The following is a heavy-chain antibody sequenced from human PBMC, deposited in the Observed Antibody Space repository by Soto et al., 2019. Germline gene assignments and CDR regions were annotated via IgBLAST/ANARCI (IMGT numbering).Heavy chain of an antibody. J-gene: IGHJ4*02. CDR1: GFTFSSYA. CDR3: VRDRIIAMAGVPFGY. Sequence: GGSLRLSCAASGFTFSSYAMHWVRQAPGKGLEWVAVISYDGSNKYYADSVKGRFTISRDNAKNSVYLEMNSLRADDSATYYCVRDRIIAMAGVPFGYWGQGAPVTVSS. V-gene: IGHV3-30-3*01. CDR2: ISYDGSNK. D-gene: IGHD6-19*01.